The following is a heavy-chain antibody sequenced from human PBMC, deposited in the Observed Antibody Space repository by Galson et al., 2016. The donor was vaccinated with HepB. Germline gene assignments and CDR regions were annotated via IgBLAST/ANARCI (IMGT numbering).Heavy chain of an antibody. D-gene: IGHD6-19*01. CDR2: IKHDGNEK. J-gene: IGHJ4*02. Sequence: SLRLSCAASGFTFSDYYMTWVRQAPGKGLEWVANIKHDGNEKYYADSVKGRFTISRDDAKNSLYLQMNSLRAEDTAVYYCARHLIYNTGWYDYFDYWGQGTPLTVSS. V-gene: IGHV3-7*03. CDR3: ARHLIYNTGWYDYFDY. CDR1: GFTFSDYY.